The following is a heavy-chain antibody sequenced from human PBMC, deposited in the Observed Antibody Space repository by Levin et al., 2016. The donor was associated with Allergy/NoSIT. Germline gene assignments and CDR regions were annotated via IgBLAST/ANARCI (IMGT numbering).Heavy chain of an antibody. CDR2: ISGSGTKT. J-gene: IGHJ4*02. V-gene: IGHV3-23*01. CDR3: ACGPSKTAGATFFDY. Sequence: GESLKISCAASGFTFSSHAMTWVRQAPGKGLEWVSDISGSGTKTYYADSVKGRFTISRDNSNNTLYLHMTSLRAEDTAVYFCACGPSKTAGATFFDYWGPGSLVTASS. CDR1: GFTFSSHA. D-gene: IGHD1-26*01.